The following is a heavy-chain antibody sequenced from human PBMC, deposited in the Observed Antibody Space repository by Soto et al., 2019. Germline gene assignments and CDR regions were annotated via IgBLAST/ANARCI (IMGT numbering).Heavy chain of an antibody. Sequence: CKTSGGRNSIYTISRGRMAPGQGLEWMGRIIPILGIANYAQKFQGRVTITADKSTSTAYMELSSLRSEDTAVYYCARVLVRGVQNAFDIWGQGTMVTVSS. J-gene: IGHJ3*02. D-gene: IGHD3-10*01. CDR3: ARVLVRGVQNAFDI. CDR1: GGRNSIYT. V-gene: IGHV1-69*02. CDR2: IIPILGIA.